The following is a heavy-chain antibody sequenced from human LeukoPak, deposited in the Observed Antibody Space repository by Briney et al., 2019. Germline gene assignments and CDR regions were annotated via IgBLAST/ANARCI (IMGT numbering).Heavy chain of an antibody. V-gene: IGHV4-34*01. CDR1: GGSFSGYY. CDR3: ARGLRWKAETYYFDY. CDR2: INHSGST. Sequence: SETLSLTCAVHGGSFSGYYWSWIRQPPGKGLEWIGEINHSGSTNYNPSLKSRVTISVDTSKNQFSLKLSSVTAADTAVYYCARGLRWKAETYYFDYWGQGTLVTVSS. D-gene: IGHD1-1*01. J-gene: IGHJ4*02.